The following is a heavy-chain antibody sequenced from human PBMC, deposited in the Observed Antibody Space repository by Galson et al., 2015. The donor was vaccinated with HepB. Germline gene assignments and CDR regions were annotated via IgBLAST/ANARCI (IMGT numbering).Heavy chain of an antibody. V-gene: IGHV3-30*02. CDR2: TRYDGSNK. Sequence: SLRLSCAASGFTFSSYGMHWVRQAPGKGLEWVAFTRYDGSNKYYADSVKGRFTISRDNSKNTLYLQMNSLRAEDTAVYYCAKGTGEYIAAAGTIQHWGQGTLVTVSS. J-gene: IGHJ1*01. CDR3: AKGTGEYIAAAGTIQH. D-gene: IGHD6-13*01. CDR1: GFTFSSYG.